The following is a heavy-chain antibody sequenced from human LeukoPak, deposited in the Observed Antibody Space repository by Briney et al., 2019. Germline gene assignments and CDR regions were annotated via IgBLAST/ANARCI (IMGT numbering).Heavy chain of an antibody. D-gene: IGHD6-13*01. J-gene: IGHJ1*01. CDR3: ARALSIAAAGSAEYFQH. Sequence: ASVKVSCKASGYTFTSYGTSWVRQAPGQGLEWMGWISAYNGNTNYAQKLRGRVTMTTDTSTSTAYMELRSLRSDDTAVYYCARALSIAAAGSAEYFQHWGQGTLVTVSS. CDR1: GYTFTSYG. CDR2: ISAYNGNT. V-gene: IGHV1-18*01.